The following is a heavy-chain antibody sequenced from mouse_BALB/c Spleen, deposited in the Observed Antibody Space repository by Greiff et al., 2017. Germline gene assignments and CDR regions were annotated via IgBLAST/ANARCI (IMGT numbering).Heavy chain of an antibody. CDR3: ASPSMDY. CDR2: ISSGSSTI. J-gene: IGHJ4*01. CDR1: GFTFSSFG. V-gene: IGHV5-17*02. Sequence: EVQLVESGGDLVQPGGSRKLSCAASGFTFSSFGMHWVRQAPEKGLEWVAYISSGSSTIYYADTVKGRFTISRDNPKNTLFLQMTSLRSEDTAMYYCASPSMDYWGQGTSVTVSS.